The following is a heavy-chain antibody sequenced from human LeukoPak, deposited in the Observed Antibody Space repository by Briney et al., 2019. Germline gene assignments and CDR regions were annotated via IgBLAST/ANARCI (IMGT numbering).Heavy chain of an antibody. CDR1: GYTFTSYG. Sequence: ASVKVSCNASGYTFTSYGISWVRQAPGQGLEWMGWISAYNGNTNYAQRLQGRVTMTTDTSTSTAYMELRSLRSDDTAVYYCARVYVVWFGESKYYFDYWGQGTLVTVSS. V-gene: IGHV1-18*01. CDR2: ISAYNGNT. CDR3: ARVYVVWFGESKYYFDY. D-gene: IGHD3-10*01. J-gene: IGHJ4*02.